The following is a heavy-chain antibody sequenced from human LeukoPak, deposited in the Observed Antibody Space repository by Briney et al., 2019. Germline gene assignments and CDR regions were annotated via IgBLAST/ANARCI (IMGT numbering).Heavy chain of an antibody. Sequence: PSETLSLTCAVSGYSISSGYYWGWIRQPPGKGLEWIGSIYHSGSTYYNPSLKSRVTISVDTSKNQFSLKLSSVTAADTAVYYCASYSSHDAFDIWGHGTMVTVSS. CDR3: ASYSSHDAFDI. V-gene: IGHV4-38-2*01. J-gene: IGHJ3*02. CDR2: IYHSGST. D-gene: IGHD1-26*01. CDR1: GYSISSGYY.